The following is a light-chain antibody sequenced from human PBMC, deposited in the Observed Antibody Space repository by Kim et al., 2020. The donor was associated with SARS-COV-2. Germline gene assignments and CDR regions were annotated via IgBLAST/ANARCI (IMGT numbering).Light chain of an antibody. Sequence: VSQGQSASITCSGDKLGDKYACWYQQKPGQSPVLVIYQDSKRPSGIPERFSGSNSGNTATLTISGTQAMDEADYYCQAWDSSTAVFGGGTQLTVL. CDR1: KLGDKY. J-gene: IGLJ2*01. CDR2: QDS. V-gene: IGLV3-1*01. CDR3: QAWDSSTAV.